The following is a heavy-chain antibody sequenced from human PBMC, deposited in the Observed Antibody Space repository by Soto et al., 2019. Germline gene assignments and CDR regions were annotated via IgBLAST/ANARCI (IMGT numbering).Heavy chain of an antibody. CDR3: ARVSPHSYCGGDCYSGIFDY. J-gene: IGHJ4*02. Sequence: SETLSLTCSVSGGSITSHYCSWFRQPPGKGLEWIGYIHHSGSTSYNPSLKSRVTMSVDTSKNQFSLKVSSVTAADTALYYCARVSPHSYCGGDCYSGIFDYWGQGTLVTVSS. CDR1: GGSITSHY. CDR2: IHHSGST. D-gene: IGHD2-21*02. V-gene: IGHV4-59*08.